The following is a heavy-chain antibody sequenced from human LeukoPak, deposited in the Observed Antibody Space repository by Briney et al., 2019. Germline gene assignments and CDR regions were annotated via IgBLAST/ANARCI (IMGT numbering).Heavy chain of an antibody. CDR2: IDPSGSYT. D-gene: IGHD2-21*02. J-gene: IGHJ3*02. V-gene: IGHV5-10-1*01. CDR3: ARPYCGGDCYTAPDAFDI. CDR1: GYSFTVYW. Sequence: GESLKISCTGSGYSFTVYWITWVRQMPGKGLEWTGTIDPSGSYTNYSPSFQGHVAISADKSINTAYLQWSSLKASDTAMYYCARPYCGGDCYTAPDAFDIWGQGTMVTVSS.